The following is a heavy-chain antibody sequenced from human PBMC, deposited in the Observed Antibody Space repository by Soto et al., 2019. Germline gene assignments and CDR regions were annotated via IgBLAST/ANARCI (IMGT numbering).Heavy chain of an antibody. D-gene: IGHD2-15*01. V-gene: IGHV2-70*11. CDR2: IDWDDDK. CDR3: ARNTVAANDAFDI. J-gene: IGHJ3*02. Sequence: SGPTLVNPTQTLTLTCTFSGFSLSASGMCVSWIRQPPGKALEWLARIDWDDDKYYSTSLKTRLTISKDTSKNKVVLTMTNMDPVDTATYYCARNTVAANDAFDIWGQGTMVTVSS. CDR1: GFSLSASGMC.